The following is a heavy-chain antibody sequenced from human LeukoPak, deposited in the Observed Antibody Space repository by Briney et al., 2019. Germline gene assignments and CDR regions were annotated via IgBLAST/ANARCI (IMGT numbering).Heavy chain of an antibody. D-gene: IGHD3-22*01. CDR2: ISGSGGST. J-gene: IGHJ4*02. V-gene: IGHV3-23*01. CDR1: GFTFSSYG. Sequence: GGTLRLSCAASGFTFSSYGMSWVRQAPGKGLEWVSAISGSGGSTYYADSVKARFTISRDNSKNTLYLQMNSLRAEDTAVYYCAKDIRRTVITGRVDYWGQGTLVTVSS. CDR3: AKDIRRTVITGRVDY.